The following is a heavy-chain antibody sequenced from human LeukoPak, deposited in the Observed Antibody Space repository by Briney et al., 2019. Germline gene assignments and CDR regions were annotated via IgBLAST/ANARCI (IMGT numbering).Heavy chain of an antibody. V-gene: IGHV3-30*18. D-gene: IGHD2-15*01. CDR3: AKRGYCRGGRCYSFSFAS. J-gene: IGHJ4*02. CDR2: MSYDVTNK. Sequence: AGGSLRLSCAASGFTLSSHGMHWVRQAPGKGLEWVALMSYDVTNKVYADSVKGRFTTSRDNSKNTLSLEMNNLSAEATAVYYCAKRGYCRGGRCYSFSFASWGQGTLVTVSS. CDR1: GFTLSSHG.